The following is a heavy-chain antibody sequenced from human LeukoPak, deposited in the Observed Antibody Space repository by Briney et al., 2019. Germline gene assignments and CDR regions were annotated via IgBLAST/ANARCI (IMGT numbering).Heavy chain of an antibody. CDR3: ARDLTGDSNWFGP. J-gene: IGHJ5*02. CDR2: ISAYNGNT. CDR1: GYTFSSYG. Sequence: ASVKVSCKASGYTFSSYGISWVRQAPGQRLEWMGWISAYNGNTNYAQKFQGRVTMTRDTSINTAYMELNRLRFDDTAVYYCARDLTGDSNWFGPWGQGTLVTVSS. V-gene: IGHV1-18*01. D-gene: IGHD3-9*01.